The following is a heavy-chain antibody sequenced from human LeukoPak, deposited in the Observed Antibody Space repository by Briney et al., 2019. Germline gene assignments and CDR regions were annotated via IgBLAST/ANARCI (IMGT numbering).Heavy chain of an antibody. J-gene: IGHJ3*02. CDR3: ARAIAAADPLDAFDI. CDR1: GGSISSSSYY. Sequence: PETLSLTCIVSGGSISSSSYYWGWIRQPPGKGLEWIGSIYYSGSTYYNPSLKSRVTISVDTSKNQFSLKLSSVTAADTAVYYCARAIAAADPLDAFDIWGQGTMVTVSS. D-gene: IGHD6-13*01. CDR2: IYYSGST. V-gene: IGHV4-39*07.